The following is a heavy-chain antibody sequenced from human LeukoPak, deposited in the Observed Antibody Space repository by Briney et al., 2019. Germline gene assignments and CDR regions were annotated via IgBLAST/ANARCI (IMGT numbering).Heavy chain of an antibody. CDR2: IYYCGST. CDR1: GGSISSYY. V-gene: IGHV4-59*08. CDR3: ARSAYCSGGSCYATGLFHY. J-gene: IGHJ4*02. D-gene: IGHD2-15*01. Sequence: SETLSLTCTVSGGSISSYYWSWIRQPPGKGLEWIAYIYYCGSTTYTPSLKSRVTISLDTSKNQFSLKLSSVTAADTAFYYCARSAYCSGGSCYATGLFHYWGQGTLVTVSS.